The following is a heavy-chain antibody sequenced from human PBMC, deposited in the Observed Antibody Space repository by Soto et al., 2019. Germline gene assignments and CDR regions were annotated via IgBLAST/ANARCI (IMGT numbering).Heavy chain of an antibody. CDR3: AKFRLVTMIVVVPSPFDY. CDR2: ISGSGGST. D-gene: IGHD3-22*01. CDR1: GFTFSSYA. Sequence: EVQLLESGGGLVQPGGSLRLSCAASGFTFSSYAMSWVRQAPGKGLEWVSVISGSGGSTHYADSVKGRFTISRDNSKNTLYLQMNSLRAEDTAVYYCAKFRLVTMIVVVPSPFDYWGQGTLVTVSS. J-gene: IGHJ4*02. V-gene: IGHV3-23*01.